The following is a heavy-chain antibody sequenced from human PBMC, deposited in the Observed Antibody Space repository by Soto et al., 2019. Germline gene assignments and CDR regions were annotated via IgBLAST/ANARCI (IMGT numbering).Heavy chain of an antibody. J-gene: IGHJ6*02. CDR2: IYWDDDK. CDR1: GFSLSTSGVG. D-gene: IGHD2-21*02. V-gene: IGHV2-5*02. Sequence: SGPTLVNPTQTLTLTCTFSGFSLSTSGVGVGWIRQPPGKALEWLALIYWDDDKRYSPSLKSRLTITKDTSKNQVVLTMTNMDPVDTATYYCAHSRCGGDCLQSYSSHYYFGMDVWGQGTTVTVSS. CDR3: AHSRCGGDCLQSYSSHYYFGMDV.